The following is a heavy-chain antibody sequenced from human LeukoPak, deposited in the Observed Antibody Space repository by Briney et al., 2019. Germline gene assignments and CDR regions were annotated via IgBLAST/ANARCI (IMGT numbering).Heavy chain of an antibody. CDR2: INAGNGNT. Sequence: GASVKVSCKASGYTFTNYAMHWMSQAPGQRLEWMGWINAGNGNTKYSQKFQGRVTITRDTSASTAYMELSSLRSEDTAVYYCARDHGSSKEDDAFDIWGQGTMVTVSS. CDR3: ARDHGSSKEDDAFDI. CDR1: GYTFTNYA. J-gene: IGHJ3*02. V-gene: IGHV1-3*01. D-gene: IGHD6-13*01.